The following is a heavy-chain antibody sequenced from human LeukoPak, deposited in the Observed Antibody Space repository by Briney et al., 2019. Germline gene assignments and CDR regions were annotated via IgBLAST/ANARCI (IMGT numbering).Heavy chain of an antibody. CDR2: IYPVDSDI. V-gene: IGHV5-51*01. Sequence: GESLKISCKASGFSFTFTKNWIGWVRQVPGKGLEWMGIIYPVDSDIRYNPSFQGQVTISVDKSISTTYLQWSSLKASDTAIYYCARHLATVTASRQYYYYGTDVWGQGTTVTVSS. J-gene: IGHJ6*02. CDR3: ARHLATVTASRQYYYYGTDV. D-gene: IGHD4-17*01. CDR1: GFSFTFTKNW.